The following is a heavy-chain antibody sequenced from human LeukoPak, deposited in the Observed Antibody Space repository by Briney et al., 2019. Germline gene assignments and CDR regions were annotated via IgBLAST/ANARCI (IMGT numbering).Heavy chain of an antibody. Sequence: SETLSLTCTVSGGSISSYYWSWTRQPPGKGLEWIGYIYYSGSTYYNPSLKSRVTISVDTSKNQFSLKLSSVTAADTAVYYCARENRVVRGDLDYWGQGTLVTVSS. CDR1: GGSISSYY. CDR3: ARENRVVRGDLDY. V-gene: IGHV4-59*12. D-gene: IGHD3-10*01. J-gene: IGHJ4*02. CDR2: IYYSGST.